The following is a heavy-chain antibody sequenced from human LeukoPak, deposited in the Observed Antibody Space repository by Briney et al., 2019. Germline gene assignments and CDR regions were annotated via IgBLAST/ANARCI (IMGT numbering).Heavy chain of an antibody. D-gene: IGHD3-22*01. V-gene: IGHV3-9*01. CDR3: AKDGGLTTRSYDSSGYLDY. Sequence: GGSLRLSCAASGFTFDDYAMHWVRQAPGKGLEWVSGISWNSGSIGYADSVKGRFTISRDSAKNSLYLQMNSLRAEDTALYYCAKDGGLTTRSYDSSGYLDYWGQGTLVTVSS. J-gene: IGHJ4*02. CDR1: GFTFDDYA. CDR2: ISWNSGSI.